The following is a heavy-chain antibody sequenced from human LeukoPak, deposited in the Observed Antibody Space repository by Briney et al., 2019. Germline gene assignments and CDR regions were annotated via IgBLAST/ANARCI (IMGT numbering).Heavy chain of an antibody. CDR2: VSHSGST. CDR3: ARSLRSLIRGVLGY. CDR1: GDSISDYF. J-gene: IGHJ4*02. Sequence: SGTLSLTCSVSGDSISDYFWTWIRQPPGKELEWLGYVSHSGSTKYNPSLKSRVTISVDTSKSQFSLRLSSVTAADTAVYYCARSLRSLIRGVLGYWGQGTLVTVSS. V-gene: IGHV4-59*01. D-gene: IGHD3-10*01.